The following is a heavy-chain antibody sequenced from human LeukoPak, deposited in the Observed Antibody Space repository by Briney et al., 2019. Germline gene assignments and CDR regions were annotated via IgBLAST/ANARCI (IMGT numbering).Heavy chain of an antibody. CDR2: ISGSSTNT. V-gene: IGHV3-11*03. CDR3: TRHPAEGDY. J-gene: IGHJ4*02. CDR1: GFTFSDFY. D-gene: IGHD2-15*01. Sequence: GGSLRLSCAASGFTFSDFYMSWIRQAPGRGLESVSYISGSSTNTNYADSVKGRFTISRDNAKNSLYLQMNSLRPEDTAVYYCTRHPAEGDYWGQGTLVTVYS.